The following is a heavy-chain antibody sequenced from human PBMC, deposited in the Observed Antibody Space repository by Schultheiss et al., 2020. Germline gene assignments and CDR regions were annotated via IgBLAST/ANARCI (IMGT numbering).Heavy chain of an antibody. V-gene: IGHV3-23*01. D-gene: IGHD6-6*01. CDR2: ISGTGGST. CDR1: GFTFSSYA. Sequence: GGSLRLSCAASGFTFSSYAMNWVRLAPGKGLEWVSAISGTGGSTYYADSVKGRFTISRDNSKNTLFLQMNRLRAEDTAAYYCARGAESPSSYSSSGPGCMDVWGQGTTVTVSS. J-gene: IGHJ6*02. CDR3: ARGAESPSSYSSSGPGCMDV.